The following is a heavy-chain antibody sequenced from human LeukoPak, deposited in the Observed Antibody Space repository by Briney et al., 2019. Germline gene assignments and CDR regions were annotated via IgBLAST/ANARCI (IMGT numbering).Heavy chain of an antibody. J-gene: IGHJ4*02. CDR3: AGCSGGSCYSEPFDY. D-gene: IGHD2-15*01. CDR2: MNPNSGNT. CDR1: GGTLSSYA. Sequence: GASVKGSCKTSGGTLSSYALSWVRQATVHRLECMGWMNPNSGNTGYAQKFQGRVTITRNTSISTAYMELGSLRSEDTAVYYCAGCSGGSCYSEPFDYWGQGTLVTVSS. V-gene: IGHV1-8*03.